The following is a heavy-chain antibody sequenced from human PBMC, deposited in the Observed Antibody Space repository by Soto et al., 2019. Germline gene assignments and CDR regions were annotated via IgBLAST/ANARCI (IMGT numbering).Heavy chain of an antibody. V-gene: IGHV4-59*01. J-gene: IGHJ2*01. CDR2: IYYSGST. CDR3: ARRHNHDYDSSGYYSTYWYFDL. Sequence: QVQLQESGPGLVKPSETLSLTCTVSGGSISSYYWSWIRQPPGKGLEWIGYIYYSGSTNYNPSLKSRVTISVDTSKNQFSLKLSSVTAADTAVYYCARRHNHDYDSSGYYSTYWYFDLWGRGTLVTVSS. CDR1: GGSISSYY. D-gene: IGHD3-22*01.